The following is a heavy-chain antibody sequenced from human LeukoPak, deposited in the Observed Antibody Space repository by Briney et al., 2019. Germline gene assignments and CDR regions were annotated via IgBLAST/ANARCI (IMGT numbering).Heavy chain of an antibody. D-gene: IGHD1-14*01. CDR2: ISWNSGSI. V-gene: IGHV3-9*01. Sequence: PGGSLRLSCASSVFTFDDYGMHWVRQASGKGLEWVSGISWNSGSIDYADSVKGRFTNSRDNAKNSLFLQMNSLRAEDTALYYCAKGGTSETKNWFDPWGQGTLVTVSS. J-gene: IGHJ5*02. CDR3: AKGGTSETKNWFDP. CDR1: VFTFDDYG.